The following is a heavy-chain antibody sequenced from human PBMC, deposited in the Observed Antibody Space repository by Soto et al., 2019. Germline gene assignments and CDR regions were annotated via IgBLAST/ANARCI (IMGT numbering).Heavy chain of an antibody. J-gene: IGHJ1*01. CDR3: ARASRDSSSWPPEYFQH. CDR2: ISTSGTSI. D-gene: IGHD6-13*01. V-gene: IGHV3-11*01. Sequence: GGSLRLSCAASGFTFSDYYMSWIRQVPGKGLEWVSYISTSGTSINYADSVKGRFTISRDNAKNSLYLQMNSLRDEDTAVYYCARASRDSSSWPPEYFQHWGQGTLVTVSS. CDR1: GFTFSDYY.